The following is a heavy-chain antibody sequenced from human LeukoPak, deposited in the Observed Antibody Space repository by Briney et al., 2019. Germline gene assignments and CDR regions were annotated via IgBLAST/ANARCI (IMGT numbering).Heavy chain of an antibody. D-gene: IGHD2-2*01. Sequence: GGSLRLSCAGSGFTFSTYWMTWVRQAPGKGLEWVANINQDGGEEYYVDSVKGRFTISRDNAKNSLYLQMNSLRAEDTAVYYCARDRSRSARGYYYGMDVWGQGTAVAVSS. CDR3: ARDRSRSARGYYYGMDV. V-gene: IGHV3-7*01. J-gene: IGHJ6*02. CDR2: INQDGGEE. CDR1: GFTFSTYW.